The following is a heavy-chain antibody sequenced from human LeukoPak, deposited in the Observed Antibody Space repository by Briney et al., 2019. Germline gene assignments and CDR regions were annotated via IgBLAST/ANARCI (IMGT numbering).Heavy chain of an antibody. J-gene: IGHJ4*02. D-gene: IGHD1-26*01. CDR3: ARGGRLVGATDLFGY. CDR2: IYYSGTT. Sequence: SETLSLTCTVSGASINTYYWSWIRQPPGKGLEWIGYIYYSGTTSYNPSLKTRVTISIDTSKNQFSLKLSSVTAADTAVYYCARGGRLVGATDLFGYWGQGTLVTVSS. CDR1: GASINTYY. V-gene: IGHV4-59*01.